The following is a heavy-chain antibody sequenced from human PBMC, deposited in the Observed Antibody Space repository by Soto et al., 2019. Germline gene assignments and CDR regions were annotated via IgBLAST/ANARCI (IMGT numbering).Heavy chain of an antibody. D-gene: IGHD3-3*02. J-gene: IGHJ1*01. Sequence: QITLKESGPTLVKPTQTLTLTCTFSGFSLTTTDVGVGWIRQPPGKALEWLALIYWNDNKRYSPSLNNRLANSRATSKSQGVLKMTHMNPADTATYYCEYTLLREDGSIFGGKGTLVTVS. CDR3: EYTLLREDGSIF. CDR1: GFSLTTTDVG. V-gene: IGHV2-5*01. CDR2: IYWNDNK.